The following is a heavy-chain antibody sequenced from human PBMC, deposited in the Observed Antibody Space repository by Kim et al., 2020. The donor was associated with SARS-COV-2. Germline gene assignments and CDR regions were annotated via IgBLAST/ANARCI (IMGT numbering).Heavy chain of an antibody. CDR2: ISSSSSTI. CDR1: GFTFSSYS. Sequence: GGSLRLSCAASGFTFSSYSMNWVRQAPGKGLEWVSYISSSSSTIYYADSVKGRFTISRDNAKNSLYLQMNSLRAEDTAVYYCAREGDTFYYYYYGMDVWGQGTTVTVSS. V-gene: IGHV3-48*04. D-gene: IGHD1-26*01. J-gene: IGHJ6*02. CDR3: AREGDTFYYYYYGMDV.